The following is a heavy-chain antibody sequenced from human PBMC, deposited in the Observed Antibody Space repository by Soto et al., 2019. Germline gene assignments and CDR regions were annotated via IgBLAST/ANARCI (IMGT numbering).Heavy chain of an antibody. Sequence: EVQLLESGGGSVQPGGPLRLSCAASGFTFSSYAMHWVRRPPGKGLEWVSSISGSGGTAYYADSVKGRFSISRDSLVNTLYLQMTSLRAEDTAVYYCAKGRGQNWNFDYWGKGNLVTVSP. CDR2: ISGSGGTA. D-gene: IGHD1-1*01. V-gene: IGHV3-23*01. CDR3: AKGRGQNWNFDY. J-gene: IGHJ4*02. CDR1: GFTFSSYA.